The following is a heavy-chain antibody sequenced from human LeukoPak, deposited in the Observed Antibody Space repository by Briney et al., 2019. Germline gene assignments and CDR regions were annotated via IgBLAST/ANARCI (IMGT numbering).Heavy chain of an antibody. CDR3: ARGHVLRYFD. CDR2: IKQDGSEK. J-gene: IGHJ4*02. Sequence: GGSLRLSCAASGFTFSIYAMSWVRQAPGKGLEWVANIKQDGSEKYYVDSVKGRFTISRDNAKNSLYLQMNSLRAEDTAVYYCARGHVLRYFDWGQGTLVTVSS. CDR1: GFTFSIYA. D-gene: IGHD3-9*01. V-gene: IGHV3-7*01.